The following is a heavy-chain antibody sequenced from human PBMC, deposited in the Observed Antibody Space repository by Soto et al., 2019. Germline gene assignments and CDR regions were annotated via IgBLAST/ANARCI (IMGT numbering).Heavy chain of an antibody. Sequence: QVQLVQSGAEVNKPGASVKVSCRASGYTFTSYGISWVRQAPGQGLEWMGWISACNGNTNYAHKLQGRVTMTPETTISNAYEQPTSRTYDDPGVYSCARAPMSSGWYDSRPGAHHYFDYWGEGTLVTVSS. D-gene: IGHD6-13*01. CDR3: ARAPMSSGWYDSRPGAHHYFDY. J-gene: IGHJ4*02. V-gene: IGHV1-18*01. CDR1: GYTFTSYG. CDR2: ISACNGNT.